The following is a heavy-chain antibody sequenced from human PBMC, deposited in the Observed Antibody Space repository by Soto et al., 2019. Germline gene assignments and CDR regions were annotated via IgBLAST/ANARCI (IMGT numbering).Heavy chain of an antibody. CDR1: GYTFTSYG. CDR2: ISAQNGNT. V-gene: IGHV1-18*01. Sequence: QVHLVQSGAEVKKPGASVKVSCKASGYTFTSYGITWVRQAPGQGLEWMGWISAQNGNTDYAQKLQGRVIVTRDISTSTAYMELRSLISDDTAVYYCARGRYGDYWGQGALVTVSS. D-gene: IGHD1-1*01. J-gene: IGHJ4*02. CDR3: ARGRYGDY.